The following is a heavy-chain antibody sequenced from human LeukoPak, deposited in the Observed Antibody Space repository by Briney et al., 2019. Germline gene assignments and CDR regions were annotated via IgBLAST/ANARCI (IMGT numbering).Heavy chain of an antibody. D-gene: IGHD2-15*01. J-gene: IGHJ6*03. V-gene: IGHV4-61*02. CDR1: GGSISSGSYY. CDR2: IYTSGST. CDR3: AILEAGSSGGSSKWYYYYYMDV. Sequence: PSETLSLTCTVSGGSISSGSYYWSWIRQPAGKGLEWIGRIYTSGSTNYNPSLKSRVTISVDTSKNQFSLKLSSVTAADTAVYYCAILEAGSSGGSSKWYYYYYMDVWGKGTTVTVSS.